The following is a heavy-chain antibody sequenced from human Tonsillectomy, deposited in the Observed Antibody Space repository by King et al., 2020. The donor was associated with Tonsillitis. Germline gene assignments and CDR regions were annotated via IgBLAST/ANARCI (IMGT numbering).Heavy chain of an antibody. V-gene: IGHV3-48*01. J-gene: IGHJ4*02. CDR1: GFTFSSYS. D-gene: IGHD3-10*01. CDR3: ARDYRGRYYYGSGSVERYYFDY. Sequence: VQLVESGGGLVQPGGSLRLSCAASGFTFSSYSMNWVRQAPGKGLEWVSYISSSSSTIYYADSVKGRFTISRDNAKNLLYLQMNSLRAEDTAVYYCARDYRGRYYYGSGSVERYYFDYWGQGTLVTVSS. CDR2: ISSSSSTI.